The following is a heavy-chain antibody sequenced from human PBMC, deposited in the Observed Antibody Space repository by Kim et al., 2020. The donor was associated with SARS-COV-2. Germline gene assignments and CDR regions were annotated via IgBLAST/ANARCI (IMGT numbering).Heavy chain of an antibody. J-gene: IGHJ5*02. CDR1: GGSISSSSYY. D-gene: IGHD6-13*01. V-gene: IGHV4-39*01. Sequence: SETLSLTCTVSGGSISSSSYYWGWIRQPPGQGLEWFGSIYYSGSTYYNPSLKSRVTISVDTSKNQFSLKLSSVTAADTAVYYCARQIAAASFDPWGQGTLVTVSS. CDR3: ARQIAAASFDP. CDR2: IYYSGST.